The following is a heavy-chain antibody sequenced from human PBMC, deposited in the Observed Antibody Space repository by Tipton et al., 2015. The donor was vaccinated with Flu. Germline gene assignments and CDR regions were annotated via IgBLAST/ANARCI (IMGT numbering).Heavy chain of an antibody. V-gene: IGHV4-34*01. J-gene: IGHJ4*02. Sequence: LRLSCAVYGGSFSGYYWSWIRQPPGKGLEWIGEINHSGSTNYNPSLKSRVTISVDTSKNQFSLKLSSVTAADTAVYYCARGRGTSGGWGQGTLVTVSS. D-gene: IGHD3-10*01. CDR3: ARGRGTSGG. CDR1: GGSFSGYY. CDR2: INHSGST.